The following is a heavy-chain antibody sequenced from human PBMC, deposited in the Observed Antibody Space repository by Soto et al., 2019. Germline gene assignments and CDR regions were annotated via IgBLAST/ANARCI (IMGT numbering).Heavy chain of an antibody. Sequence: QVQLQESGPGLVKPSETLSLTCTVSGGSVSSGSYYWSWIRQPPGKGLEWIGYIYYSGSTSYNPSLKSRVTISVDTSKNQFSLKLSSVTDADTAVYYCARDRGYYDSSGYHSFDYWGQGTLVTVSS. CDR3: ARDRGYYDSSGYHSFDY. J-gene: IGHJ4*02. V-gene: IGHV4-61*01. CDR1: GGSVSSGSYY. CDR2: IYYSGST. D-gene: IGHD3-22*01.